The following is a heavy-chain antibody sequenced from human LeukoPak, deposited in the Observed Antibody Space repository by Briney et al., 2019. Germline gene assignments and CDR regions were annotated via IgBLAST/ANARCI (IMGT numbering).Heavy chain of an antibody. CDR1: GFTFSSYW. Sequence: GGSLRLSCAASGFTFSSYWMSWVRQAPGKGLEWGASLNQDAGEKHYVDSVKGRFTISRDNAQNSLYLQINSLRAEDTAVYYCAMMVRGVIIGDYFDYWGQGTLVTVSS. V-gene: IGHV3-7*03. D-gene: IGHD3-10*01. CDR3: AMMVRGVIIGDYFDY. J-gene: IGHJ4*02. CDR2: LNQDAGEK.